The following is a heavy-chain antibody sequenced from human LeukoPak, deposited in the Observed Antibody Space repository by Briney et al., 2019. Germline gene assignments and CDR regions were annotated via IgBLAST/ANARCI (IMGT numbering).Heavy chain of an antibody. CDR3: ARDLDWILFDY. J-gene: IGHJ4*02. V-gene: IGHV3-7*01. CDR2: IKEDGSEK. CDR1: GFTFSSYW. D-gene: IGHD3-9*01. Sequence: SGGSLRLSCAASGFTFSSYWMSWVRQAPGKGLEWVANIKEDGSEKYYVDSVKGRFSISRDNAKNSLYLQMNSLGAEDTAVYYCARDLDWILFDYWGQGTLVTVSS.